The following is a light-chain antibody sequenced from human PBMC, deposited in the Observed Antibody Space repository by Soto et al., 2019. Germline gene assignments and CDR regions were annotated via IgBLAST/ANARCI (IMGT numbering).Light chain of an antibody. V-gene: IGKV4-1*01. Sequence: DIVMTHSPDSLAVSLGERATINCKSSQSVLYNVNNKNHLGWYQQKQGQAPKLLIYWASTREFGVPDRFSGSGSVTDFTLTISSLQAEEVAIYYCQQYYSNPWTFGQGTKVEIK. CDR2: WAS. CDR1: QSVLYNVNNKNH. J-gene: IGKJ1*01. CDR3: QQYYSNPWT.